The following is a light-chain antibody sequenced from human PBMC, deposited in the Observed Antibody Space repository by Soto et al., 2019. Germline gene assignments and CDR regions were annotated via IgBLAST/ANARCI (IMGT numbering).Light chain of an antibody. J-gene: IGLJ2*01. V-gene: IGLV1-44*01. Sequence: QSALTQPPSASGTPGQTVTISCSGSSYNIGSNTVTWYQHLPGTAPKLLIYRNDQRPSGVPDRFSGSKSGTSASLAISGLQSEDEADYYCGTWDDCLNGPLFGGGTKVTVL. CDR3: GTWDDCLNGPL. CDR1: SYNIGSNT. CDR2: RND.